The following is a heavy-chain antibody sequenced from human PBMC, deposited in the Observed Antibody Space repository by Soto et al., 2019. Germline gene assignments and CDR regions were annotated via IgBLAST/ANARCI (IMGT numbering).Heavy chain of an antibody. V-gene: IGHV3-23*01. Sequence: PGGSLRLSCAASGFTFSSYAMSWVRQAPGKGLEWVSAISGSGGSTYYADSVKGRFTISRDNSKNTLYLQMNSLRAEDTAVYYWAKVSYDFWSGYPLAFDYWGQGTLATVSS. CDR3: AKVSYDFWSGYPLAFDY. D-gene: IGHD3-3*01. CDR2: ISGSGGST. CDR1: GFTFSSYA. J-gene: IGHJ4*02.